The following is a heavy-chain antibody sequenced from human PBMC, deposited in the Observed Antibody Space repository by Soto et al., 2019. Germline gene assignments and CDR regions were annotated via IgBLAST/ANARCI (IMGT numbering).Heavy chain of an antibody. CDR1: GGSISSGGYS. J-gene: IGHJ4*02. Sequence: QLQLQESGSGLVKPSQTLSLTCAVSGGSISSGGYSWSWIRQPPGKGLEWIGYIYHSGSTYYNPSLKSRVTISVDRSKNQFSLKLSSVTAADTAVYYYARGGSDDYGDHYFDYWGQGTLVTVSS. D-gene: IGHD4-17*01. CDR2: IYHSGST. CDR3: ARGGSDDYGDHYFDY. V-gene: IGHV4-30-2*01.